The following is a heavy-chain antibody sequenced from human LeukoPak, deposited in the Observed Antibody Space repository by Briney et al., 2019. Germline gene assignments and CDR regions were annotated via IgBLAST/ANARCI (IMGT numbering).Heavy chain of an antibody. CDR2: ISGSGGST. CDR1: GFTFSSDA. CDR3: AKDSHATYYYDSSGYYPFDY. V-gene: IGHV3-23*01. J-gene: IGHJ4*02. Sequence: GGSLRLSCAASGFTFSSDAMSWVRQAPGKGLEWVSAISGSGGSTYYADSVKGRFTISRDNSKNTLYLQMNSLRAEGTAVYYCAKDSHATYYYDSSGYYPFDYWGQGTLVTVSS. D-gene: IGHD3-22*01.